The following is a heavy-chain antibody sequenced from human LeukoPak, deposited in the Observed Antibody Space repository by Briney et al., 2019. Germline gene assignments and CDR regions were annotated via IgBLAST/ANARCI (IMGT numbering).Heavy chain of an antibody. CDR3: SRENGAFSPFGY. CDR1: GGSISTYY. D-gene: IGHD2-8*01. V-gene: IGHV4-59*12. Sequence: SETLSLTCTVSGGSISTYYWSGIRQPPGRGREWGGFIYYSGSTNNHPSLKSRVTLSLDTSRNQFSLKLHSVTAADTAVYYCSRENGAFSPFGYWGQGILVTV. CDR2: IYYSGST. J-gene: IGHJ4*02.